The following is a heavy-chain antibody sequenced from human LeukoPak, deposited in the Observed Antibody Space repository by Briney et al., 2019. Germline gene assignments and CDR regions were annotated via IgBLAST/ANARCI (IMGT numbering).Heavy chain of an antibody. D-gene: IGHD2-2*01. CDR2: ISATDGST. V-gene: IGHV3-23*01. J-gene: IGHJ5*02. Sequence: GGSLRLSCEASGFTFASYAMTWVRQAPGKGLEWVPSISATDGSTYYAYSVRGRFTISRDNTKNTLFLQMSSLRAEDTALYYCVACSSASCYGDRFDPWGQGTLVTVSS. CDR1: GFTFASYA. CDR3: VACSSASCYGDRFDP.